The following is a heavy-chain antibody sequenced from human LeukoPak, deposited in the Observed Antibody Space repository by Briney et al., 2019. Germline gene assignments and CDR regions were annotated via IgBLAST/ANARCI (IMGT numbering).Heavy chain of an antibody. V-gene: IGHV4-4*07. CDR1: GGSISSYY. D-gene: IGHD6-13*01. J-gene: IGHJ4*02. CDR3: ARDAAAAGLYYFDY. Sequence: SETLSLTSTVSGGSISSYYWSWIRQPAGKGLGWIGRIYTSGSTNYNPSLKSRVTISVDKSKNQFSLKLSSVTAADTAVYYCARDAAAAGLYYFDYWGQGTLVTVSS. CDR2: IYTSGST.